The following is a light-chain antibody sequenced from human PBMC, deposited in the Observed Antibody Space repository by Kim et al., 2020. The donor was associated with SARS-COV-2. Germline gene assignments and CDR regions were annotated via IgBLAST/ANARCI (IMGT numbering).Light chain of an antibody. CDR1: VLAKKC. J-gene: IGLJ3*02. CDR2: KDS. CDR3: YSAGNNNRV. Sequence: SYELTQPSSVSVSPGQTATITCSGEVLAKKCARWFQQKPGQAPVLVIYKDSERPAGIPGRFSGSSSETTVTLTSSGAQVEDEDDYCCYSAGNNNRVFGGGTQLTVL. V-gene: IGLV3-27*01.